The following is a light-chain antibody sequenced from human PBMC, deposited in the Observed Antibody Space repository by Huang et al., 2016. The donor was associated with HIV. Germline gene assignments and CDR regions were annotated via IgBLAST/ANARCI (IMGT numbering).Light chain of an antibody. Sequence: EIMLTQSPATLSVYPGERATLSCRASQSISTTVAWYQQKPGLAPRLLIYSASTRATGIPARFSGSGSGTEFTLTISSLQSEDFAVYYCQQGETFGQGTKLEIK. CDR3: QQGET. J-gene: IGKJ2*01. CDR1: QSISTT. CDR2: SAS. V-gene: IGKV3-15*01.